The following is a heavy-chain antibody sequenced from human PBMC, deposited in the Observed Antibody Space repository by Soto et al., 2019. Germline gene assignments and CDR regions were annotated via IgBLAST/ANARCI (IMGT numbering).Heavy chain of an antibody. CDR1: GFTFSSYA. V-gene: IGHV3-23*01. D-gene: IGHD6-25*01. Sequence: GGSLRLSCAASGFTFSSYAMSWVRQAPGKGLEWVSAISGSGGSTYYADSVKGRFTISRDNSKNTLYLQMNSLRAEDTAVYYCANTVEAAGRGDWDAFDIWGQGTMVTVSS. CDR3: ANTVEAAGRGDWDAFDI. CDR2: ISGSGGST. J-gene: IGHJ3*02.